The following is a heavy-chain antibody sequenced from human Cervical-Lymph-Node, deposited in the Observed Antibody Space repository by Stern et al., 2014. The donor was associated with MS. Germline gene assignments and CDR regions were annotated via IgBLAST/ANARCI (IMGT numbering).Heavy chain of an antibody. Sequence: QVQLQESGPGLVKPSQTLSLTCTVSGGSISSGSYYWSWIRQPAGKGLEWIGRIYTRGITNYNPSLTSRVTISVDTSTNQFSLNLSSVTAADTAVYYCAREGAAAESNWFDPWGQGTLVTVSS. CDR3: AREGAAAESNWFDP. V-gene: IGHV4-61*02. J-gene: IGHJ5*02. CDR1: GGSISSGSYY. CDR2: IYTRGIT. D-gene: IGHD6-13*01.